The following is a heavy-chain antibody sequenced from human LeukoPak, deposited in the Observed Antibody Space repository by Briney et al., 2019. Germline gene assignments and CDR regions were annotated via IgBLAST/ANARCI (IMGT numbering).Heavy chain of an antibody. J-gene: IGHJ4*02. D-gene: IGHD7-27*01. Sequence: GGSLRLSCAASGFTVSSNYMSWVREAPGKGLEWVSVIYSGGGTYYADSVKGRFTISRDNSKNTLYLQMNSLRAEDTAVYYCARFIAWGSIDYWGQGTLVTVSS. CDR1: GFTVSSNY. CDR2: IYSGGGT. CDR3: ARFIAWGSIDY. V-gene: IGHV3-53*05.